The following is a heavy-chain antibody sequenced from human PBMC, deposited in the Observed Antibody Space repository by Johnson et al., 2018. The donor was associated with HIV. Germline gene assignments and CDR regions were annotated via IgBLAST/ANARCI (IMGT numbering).Heavy chain of an antibody. Sequence: VQLVESGGVVVQPGGSLRLSCAASGFTFSSYDMHWVRQATGKGLEWVSAIGTAGDTYYPGSVKGRFTISRDNSKNTLYLQMNSLRAEDTAVYYCAREAWGFGERVDAFDIWGQGTMVTVSS. J-gene: IGHJ3*02. CDR3: AREAWGFGERVDAFDI. CDR1: GFTFSSYD. D-gene: IGHD3-10*01. CDR2: IGTAGDT. V-gene: IGHV3-13*01.